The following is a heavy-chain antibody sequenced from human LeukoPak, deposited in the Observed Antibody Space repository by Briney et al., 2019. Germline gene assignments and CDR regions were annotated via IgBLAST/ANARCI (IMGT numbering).Heavy chain of an antibody. V-gene: IGHV3-30-3*01. J-gene: IGHJ6*02. CDR3: SRDPGEVPAAMRYYYYGMDV. CDR2: ISYDGSNK. D-gene: IGHD2-2*01. Sequence: PGRSLRLSCAASGFTLSSYAMQGVRQAPGKGVEWVAVISYDGSNKYYADSVKGRFTISRDNSKNTVYLKMNSLRAEDTAVYYCSRDPGEVPAAMRYYYYGMDVWGQGTTVTVSS. CDR1: GFTLSSYA.